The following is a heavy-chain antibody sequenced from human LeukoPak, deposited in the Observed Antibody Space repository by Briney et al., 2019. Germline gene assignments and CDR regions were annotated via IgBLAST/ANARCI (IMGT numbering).Heavy chain of an antibody. V-gene: IGHV3-48*01. D-gene: IGHD4-23*01. J-gene: IGHJ4*02. Sequence: GGSLRLSCAGSEFTFSSYRMNWVRQAPGKGLEWVSYISRSSSTIYYADSVKGRFTISRDNAKNSLYLQMNSLRAEDTAVYYCARDFGGFPLDYWGQGTLVTVSS. CDR3: ARDFGGFPLDY. CDR2: ISRSSSTI. CDR1: EFTFSSYR.